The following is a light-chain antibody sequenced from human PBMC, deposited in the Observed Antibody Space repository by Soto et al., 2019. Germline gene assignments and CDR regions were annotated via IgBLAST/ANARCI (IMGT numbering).Light chain of an antibody. Sequence: DIQMTQSPSSLSASVGDRVTITCQASQDIKNYLNWYQQKPGKAPNLLIYDASNLKTGVPSRFSGGGSGTHFTFPISSLQPEDVATYYCQQYDHLPPLSFGGGTKVAIK. V-gene: IGKV1-33*01. CDR3: QQYDHLPPLS. CDR1: QDIKNY. J-gene: IGKJ4*01. CDR2: DAS.